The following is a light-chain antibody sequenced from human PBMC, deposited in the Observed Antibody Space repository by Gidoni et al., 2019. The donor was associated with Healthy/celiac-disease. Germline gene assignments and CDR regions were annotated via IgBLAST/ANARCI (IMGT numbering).Light chain of an antibody. J-gene: IGKJ1*01. CDR2: SAS. CDR1: QGISSY. Sequence: DIQMTQSPSSLSTSVGDSVTITCRASQGISSYLNWYQQKPGRARKLMIFSASSLQSGVPSRFSGSGSGKDFTLTISSLQLADFANYYCQQSYSSPWTFGQGTKVEIK. CDR3: QQSYSSPWT. V-gene: IGKV1-39*01.